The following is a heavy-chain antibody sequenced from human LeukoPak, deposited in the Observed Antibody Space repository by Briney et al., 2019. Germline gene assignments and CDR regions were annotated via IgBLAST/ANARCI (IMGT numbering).Heavy chain of an antibody. CDR2: INHSGST. J-gene: IGHJ6*01. CDR1: GGSFSGYY. D-gene: IGHD2-21*01. CDR3: ARRGDSGFFYAMDV. Sequence: PSETLSLTCAVYGGSFSGYYWSWIRQPPGKGLEWIGEINHSGSTNYNPSLKSRVTISVDTSKNQFSLKLSSVTAADTAVYYCARRGDSGFFYAMDVWGQGTTVTVSS. V-gene: IGHV4-34*01.